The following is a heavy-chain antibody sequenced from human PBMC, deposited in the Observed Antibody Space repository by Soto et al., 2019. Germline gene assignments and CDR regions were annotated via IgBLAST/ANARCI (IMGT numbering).Heavy chain of an antibody. CDR2: INTDGSST. CDR3: AKMGVDTFGWAY. CDR1: GFTFSSFW. V-gene: IGHV3-74*01. D-gene: IGHD5-18*01. J-gene: IGHJ4*02. Sequence: EVQLVESGGGLVQPGCSLRLSCAVSGFTFSSFWMHWVRQAPGEGLVWVSRINTDGSSTSYADSVKGRFTISRDNAKNTLYLQMNSLRVEETAMYYCAKMGVDTFGWAYWGQGTLVTVSS.